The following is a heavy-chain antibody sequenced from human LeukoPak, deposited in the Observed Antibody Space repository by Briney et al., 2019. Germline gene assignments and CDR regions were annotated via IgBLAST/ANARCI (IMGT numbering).Heavy chain of an antibody. CDR3: ARQGGSYNFDF. Sequence: PGGSLRLSCSASGLTFSSYAMHWVRQAPGKGLEYVSVISSNGGNTYYADSVKGRFTISRDNAKNTLYLQMNSLRAEDTAVYYCARQGGSYNFDFWGQGTLLTVSS. CDR2: ISSNGGNT. V-gene: IGHV3-64*04. J-gene: IGHJ4*02. D-gene: IGHD5-24*01. CDR1: GLTFSSYA.